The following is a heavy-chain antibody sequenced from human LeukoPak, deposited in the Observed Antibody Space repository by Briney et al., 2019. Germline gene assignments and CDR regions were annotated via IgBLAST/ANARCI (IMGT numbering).Heavy chain of an antibody. CDR1: GFTFSDYY. D-gene: IGHD2-2*01. J-gene: IGHJ4*02. V-gene: IGHV3-11*01. Sequence: GGCLRLSCAASGFTFSDYYMSWIRQAPGKGLEWVSYISSSGSTMYYADSVKGRFTISRDNAKNSLYLQMDSLRAEDTAVYYCSRRGSSSRPFDYWGQGTLVTVSS. CDR2: ISSSGSTM. CDR3: SRRGSSSRPFDY.